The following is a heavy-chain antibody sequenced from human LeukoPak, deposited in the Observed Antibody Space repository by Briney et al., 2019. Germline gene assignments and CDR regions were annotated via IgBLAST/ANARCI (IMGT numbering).Heavy chain of an antibody. D-gene: IGHD2-21*01. CDR2: IKHDGSDN. Sequence: GGSLRLSCAASGFIFSSYWMSWVRQAPGKGLVWVANIKHDGSDNYYVDSVKGRFTISRDNAKNSLYLQMNSLRAEDTAVYYCARGGGGLDYWGQGTLVTVSS. CDR1: GFIFSSYW. V-gene: IGHV3-7*04. J-gene: IGHJ4*02. CDR3: ARGGGGLDY.